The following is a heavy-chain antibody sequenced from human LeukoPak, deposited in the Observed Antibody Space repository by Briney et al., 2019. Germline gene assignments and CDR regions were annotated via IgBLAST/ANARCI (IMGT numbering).Heavy chain of an antibody. CDR2: IKQDGSEK. V-gene: IGHV3-7*01. Sequence: GGSLRLSCAASGFTFSSYWMSWVRQAPGKGLEWVANIKQDGSEKYYVDSVKGRFTISRDNAKNSLYLQMNSLRAEDTAVYYCARGEYSSSWYARANYYYYMDVWGKGTTVTVSS. CDR1: GFTFSSYW. J-gene: IGHJ6*03. CDR3: ARGEYSSSWYARANYYYYMDV. D-gene: IGHD6-13*01.